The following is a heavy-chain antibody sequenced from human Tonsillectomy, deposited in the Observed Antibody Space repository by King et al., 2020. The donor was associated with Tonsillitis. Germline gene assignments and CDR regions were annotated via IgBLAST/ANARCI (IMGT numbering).Heavy chain of an antibody. CDR2: IYYSGST. D-gene: IGHD3-22*01. CDR3: ARAGGDYDTRAHFDY. V-gene: IGHV4-59*01. J-gene: IGHJ4*02. Sequence: VQLQESGPGLVKPSETLSLTCTVSGGSISTYYWNWIRQPPGKGLEWIGYIYYSGSTNYNPSLKSRVTISVDTSKNQFSLKLSSVTAADTAVYYCARAGGDYDTRAHFDYCGQGILVTVPS. CDR1: GGSISTYY.